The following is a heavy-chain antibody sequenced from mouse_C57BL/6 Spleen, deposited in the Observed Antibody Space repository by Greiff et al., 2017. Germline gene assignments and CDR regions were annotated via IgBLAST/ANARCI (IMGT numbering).Heavy chain of an antibody. Sequence: QVQLQQPGAELVRPGSSVKLSCKASGYTFTSYWMHWVKQRPIQGLEWIGNIDPSDSETHYNQKFKDKATLTVDKSSSTAYMQLSSLTSEDSAVYYCARSQAYYSNYRDARDYWGQGTSVTVSS. CDR2: IDPSDSET. CDR3: ARSQAYYSNYRDARDY. J-gene: IGHJ4*01. D-gene: IGHD2-5*01. V-gene: IGHV1-52*01. CDR1: GYTFTSYW.